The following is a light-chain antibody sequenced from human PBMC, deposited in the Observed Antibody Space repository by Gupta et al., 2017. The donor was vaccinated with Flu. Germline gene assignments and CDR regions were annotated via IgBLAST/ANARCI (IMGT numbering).Light chain of an antibody. CDR3: QHYKNWPLT. CDR2: DAS. J-gene: IGKJ4*01. V-gene: IGKV3-15*01. CDR1: QSVSTS. Sequence: EIVMTQSPVNLSVSPGERATLSCRASQSVSTSVAWYQRKAGQAPTLLIYDASTRATGIPARFSDSGSGTEFTLTISSLQSEDFAVYYCQHYKNWPLTFGGGTKVEIK.